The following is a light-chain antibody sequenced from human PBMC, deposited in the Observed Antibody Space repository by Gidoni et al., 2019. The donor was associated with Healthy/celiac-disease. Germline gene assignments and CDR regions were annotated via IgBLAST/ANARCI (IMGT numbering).Light chain of an antibody. V-gene: IGKV1-9*01. Sequence: DIQLTQSPSFLSASVGDRVTITCRASQGISSYLAWYQQKPGKAPKLLIYAASTLQSGVPSRFSGSGSGTEFTLKISSLQPEDFANYYCQQLNSYLFTFGHGTKVDIK. CDR2: AAS. CDR3: QQLNSYLFT. CDR1: QGISSY. J-gene: IGKJ3*01.